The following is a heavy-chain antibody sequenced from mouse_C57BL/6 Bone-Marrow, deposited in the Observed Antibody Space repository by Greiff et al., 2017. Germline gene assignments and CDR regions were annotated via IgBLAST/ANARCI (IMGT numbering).Heavy chain of an antibody. CDR3: ARGAYDGYYPWFAY. Sequence: QVQLKESGAELVMPGASVKLSCKASGYTFTSYWMHWVKQRPGQGLEWIGEIDPSDSYTNYNQKFKGKSTLTVDKSSSTAYMQLSSLTSEDSAVYYCARGAYDGYYPWFAYWGQGTLVTVSA. V-gene: IGHV1-69*01. CDR2: IDPSDSYT. CDR1: GYTFTSYW. J-gene: IGHJ3*01. D-gene: IGHD2-3*01.